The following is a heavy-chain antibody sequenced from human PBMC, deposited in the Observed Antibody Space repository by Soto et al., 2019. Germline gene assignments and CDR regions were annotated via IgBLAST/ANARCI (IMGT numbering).Heavy chain of an antibody. Sequence: ASVKVSCTASGYIFATYIIHWVRQAPGQRLEWMGWINAGNGNTKYSQKFQGRVTMTRDTSASTAYMELSSLTSEDTAVYYCARDFLVAAGVNWFDPWGQGTLVTAPQ. CDR3: ARDFLVAAGVNWFDP. V-gene: IGHV1-3*01. D-gene: IGHD6-13*01. CDR1: GYIFATYI. CDR2: INAGNGNT. J-gene: IGHJ5*02.